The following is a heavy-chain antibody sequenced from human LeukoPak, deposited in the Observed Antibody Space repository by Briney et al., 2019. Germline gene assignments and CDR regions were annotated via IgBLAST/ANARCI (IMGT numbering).Heavy chain of an antibody. CDR3: ARTYGGSYSYAFDI. Sequence: SETLSLTCAVSGGSISSRNWWSWVRQPPGKGLEWIGEIYHSGSTNYNPSLKTRVTISVDKSKNQFSLQLNSVTPEDTAVYYCARTYGGSYSYAFDIWGQGTMVTVSS. CDR2: IYHSGST. D-gene: IGHD1-26*01. V-gene: IGHV4-4*02. J-gene: IGHJ3*02. CDR1: GGSISSRNW.